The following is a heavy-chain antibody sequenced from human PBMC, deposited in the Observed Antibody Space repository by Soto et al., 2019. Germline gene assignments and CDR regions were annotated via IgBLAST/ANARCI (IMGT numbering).Heavy chain of an antibody. D-gene: IGHD5-12*01. Sequence: EVQLVESGGGLIQPGGSLRLSCAASGFTVSSYHMTWVRQAPGKGPEWVSLIYSGGSTYYADSVKGRFTISRDNSKNTLYLQMNSLRGEDTAVYYCAIRRGYRGYDSAFQIWGQGTMVTVSS. V-gene: IGHV3-53*01. CDR1: GFTVSSYH. J-gene: IGHJ3*02. CDR3: AIRRGYRGYDSAFQI. CDR2: IYSGGST.